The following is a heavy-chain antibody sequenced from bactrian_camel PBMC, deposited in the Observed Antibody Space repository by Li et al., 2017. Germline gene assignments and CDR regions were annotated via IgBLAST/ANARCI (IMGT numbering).Heavy chain of an antibody. Sequence: VQLVESGGDSVQAGGSLRLSCTVSGYTYSRYCMGWFRQAPGKEREGVAALDGVGMTAYASSVKGRFTISRDNAKTTLYLQMNSLKSEDTALYYCATDLNWQNYWGQGTQVTVS. D-gene: IGHD7*01. CDR1: GYTYSRYC. J-gene: IGHJ4*01. V-gene: IGHV3S1*01. CDR3: ATDLNWQNY. CDR2: LDGVGMT.